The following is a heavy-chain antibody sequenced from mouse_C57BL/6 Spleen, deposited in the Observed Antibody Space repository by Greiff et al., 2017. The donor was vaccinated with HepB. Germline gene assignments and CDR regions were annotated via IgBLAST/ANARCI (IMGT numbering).Heavy chain of an antibody. J-gene: IGHJ3*01. V-gene: IGHV5-9-1*02. CDR2: ISSGGDYI. CDR3: TREDVITTVVAPFAY. D-gene: IGHD1-1*01. Sequence: EVKVVESGEGLVKPGGSLKLSCAASGFTFSSYAMSWVRQTPEKRLEWVAYISSGGDYIYYADTVKGRFTISRDNARNTLYLQMSSLKSEDTAMYYCTREDVITTVVAPFAYWGQGTLVTVSA. CDR1: GFTFSSYA.